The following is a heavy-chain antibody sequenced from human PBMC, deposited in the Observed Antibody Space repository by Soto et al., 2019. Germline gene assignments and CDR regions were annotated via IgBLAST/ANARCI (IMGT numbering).Heavy chain of an antibody. CDR1: GFTFSSYA. V-gene: IGHV3-23*01. D-gene: IGHD3-10*01. CDR3: AKVGRFGEFGNFLFDY. J-gene: IGHJ4*02. CDR2: ISGSGGST. Sequence: PGGSLRLSCAASGFTFSSYAMSWVRQAPGKGLEWVSAISGSGGSTYYADSVKGRFTISRDNSKNTLYLQMNSLRAEDTAVYYCAKVGRFGEFGNFLFDYWGQGTLVTVSS.